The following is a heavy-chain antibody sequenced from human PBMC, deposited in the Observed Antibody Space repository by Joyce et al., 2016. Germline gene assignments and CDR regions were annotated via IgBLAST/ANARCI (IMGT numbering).Heavy chain of an antibody. V-gene: IGHV3-7*04. D-gene: IGHD4-11*01. CDR2: RSKDGSEE. CDR3: ARGYSTSSPVF. Sequence: EVQLLESGGGLIQPGGSLRLSCAASGFRFSRYWMSWLRQTPGRGLGCVAKRSKDGSEEYYRDSLQGRFTISIDNAECSLFLQMNNLRDEDTAVYYCARGYSTSSPVFWGQGTRVTVSS. J-gene: IGHJ4*02. CDR1: GFRFSRYW.